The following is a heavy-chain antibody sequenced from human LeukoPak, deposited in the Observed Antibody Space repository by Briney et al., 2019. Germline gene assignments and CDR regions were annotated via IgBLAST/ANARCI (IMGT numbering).Heavy chain of an antibody. Sequence: GGSLRLSCAASGFTFNNYNMNWVRQAPGKALEWVSSITSSGTYIFYADSVKGRFTISRDNAKNSLYLQMNSLRAEDTAVYYCAREAYNWNIDVFDIWGQGTMVTVSS. CDR1: GFTFNNYN. CDR2: ITSSGTYI. V-gene: IGHV3-21*01. CDR3: AREAYNWNIDVFDI. J-gene: IGHJ3*02. D-gene: IGHD1/OR15-1a*01.